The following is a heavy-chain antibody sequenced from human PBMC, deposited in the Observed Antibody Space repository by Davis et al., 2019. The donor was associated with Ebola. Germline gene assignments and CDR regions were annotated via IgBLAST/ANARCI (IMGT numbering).Heavy chain of an antibody. D-gene: IGHD4/OR15-4a*01. CDR3: ARGGGLTMPHYYYYGMDV. CDR2: IYSGGST. Sequence: GESLKISCAASGFTFSSYAMNWVRQAPGKGLEWVSVIYSGGSTYYADSVKGRFTISRDNSKNTLYLQMNSLRAEDTAVYYCARGGGLTMPHYYYYGMDVWGQGTTVTVSS. CDR1: GFTFSSYA. V-gene: IGHV3-53*01. J-gene: IGHJ6*02.